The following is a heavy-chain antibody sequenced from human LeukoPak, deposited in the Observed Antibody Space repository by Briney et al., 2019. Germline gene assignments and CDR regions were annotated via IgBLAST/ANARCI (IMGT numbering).Heavy chain of an antibody. CDR1: DGSISSGGYY. CDR2: IDYSGST. V-gene: IGHV4-31*03. J-gene: IGHJ4*02. Sequence: SQSLSLTCTVSDGSISSGGYYWSCLRQHPGKGLEWVGYIDYSGSTYSRASVKSRVTTSVDRSKNQYSLTMSSGTAADTAVYYWARVASRFVIAVAGWQSYFDDWGQGNLVTVSS. CDR3: ARVASRFVIAVAGWQSYFDD. D-gene: IGHD6-19*01.